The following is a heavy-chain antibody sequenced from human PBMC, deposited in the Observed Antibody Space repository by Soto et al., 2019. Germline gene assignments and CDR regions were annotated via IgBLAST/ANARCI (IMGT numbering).Heavy chain of an antibody. V-gene: IGHV2-5*02. CDR1: GFSLSTSVVG. D-gene: IGHD3-10*01. CDR2: IYWDDDK. Sequence: QITLKESGPTLVKPTQTLTLTCTFSGFSLSTSVVGVGWIRQPPGKALEWLALIYWDDDKRYSPSLKSRLTITKDTSKTQVVITMTNMDPGDTATYYCAHSQSSGSYYLYFDPWGRGTLVTVSS. CDR3: AHSQSSGSYYLYFDP. J-gene: IGHJ5*02.